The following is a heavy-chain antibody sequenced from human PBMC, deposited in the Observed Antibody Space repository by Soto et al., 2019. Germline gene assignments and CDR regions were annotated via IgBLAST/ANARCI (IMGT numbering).Heavy chain of an antibody. V-gene: IGHV3-23*01. CDR3: AKILDYGGNRD. J-gene: IGHJ4*02. CDR2: ISGTGGGT. D-gene: IGHD4-17*01. CDR1: GFTFSSYG. Sequence: EVLLLESGGGLVQPGGSLRLSCAGSGFTFSSYGMSWVRQAPGKGLEWVSSISGTGGGTFYADSVKGRFTVSRDNSKNILYLQMNSLRAEDTAVYYCAKILDYGGNRDWGQGTLVTVSS.